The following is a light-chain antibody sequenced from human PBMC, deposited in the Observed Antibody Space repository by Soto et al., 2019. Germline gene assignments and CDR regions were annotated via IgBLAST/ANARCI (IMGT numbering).Light chain of an antibody. CDR1: QDISNY. CDR3: QQYDTLPFT. V-gene: IGKV1-33*01. CDR2: DAS. J-gene: IGKJ3*01. Sequence: DIQMTQSPSSLSASVGDRVTITCQARQDISNYLNWYQQKPGKAPKLLIYDASNLETGVPSRFSGSGSGTDFTFTISSLQPEDIATYYCQQYDTLPFTFGPGTKVDIK.